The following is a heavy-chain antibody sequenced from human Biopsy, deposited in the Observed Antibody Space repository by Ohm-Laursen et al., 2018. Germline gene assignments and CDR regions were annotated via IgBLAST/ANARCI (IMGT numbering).Heavy chain of an antibody. Sequence: ASVKVSCNASGYTFSDYILNWVRQAPGQGLEWMGWINTCRGDTNYAQKFQGRVTMTRDTSTTTVFMELTSLRSDDTAMYYCARVEDSTRHWYFDLWGRGTQVTVSS. J-gene: IGHJ2*01. CDR1: GYTFSDYI. CDR3: ARVEDSTRHWYFDL. V-gene: IGHV1-18*01. CDR2: INTCRGDT. D-gene: IGHD2-2*01.